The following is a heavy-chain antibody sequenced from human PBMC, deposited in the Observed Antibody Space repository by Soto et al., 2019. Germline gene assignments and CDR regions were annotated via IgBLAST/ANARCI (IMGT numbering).Heavy chain of an antibody. D-gene: IGHD3-3*01. CDR1: GFTFSSYG. CDR2: IWYDGSNK. Sequence: QVQLVESGGGVVQPGRSLRLSCAASGFTFSSYGRHWVRQAPGKGLEWVAVIWYDGSNKYYADSVKGRFTISRDNSKNTLYLQMNSLRAEDTAVYYCAREGSIFGVVMADYWGQGTLVTVSS. V-gene: IGHV3-33*01. CDR3: AREGSIFGVVMADY. J-gene: IGHJ4*02.